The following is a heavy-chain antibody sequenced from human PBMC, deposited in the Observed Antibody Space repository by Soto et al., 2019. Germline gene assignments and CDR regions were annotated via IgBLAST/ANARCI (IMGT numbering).Heavy chain of an antibody. CDR1: GFSFSTYA. V-gene: IGHV3-30-3*01. CDR3: ARDLREMTTVTMSDAFDI. Sequence: PGGSLRLSCAASGFSFSTYAMNWVRQAPGKGLEWVAFISYDGSNKYYADSVKGRFTISRDNSKNTLYLQMNSLRAEDTAVYYCARDLREMTTVTMSDAFDIWGQGTMVTVSS. J-gene: IGHJ3*02. CDR2: ISYDGSNK. D-gene: IGHD4-4*01.